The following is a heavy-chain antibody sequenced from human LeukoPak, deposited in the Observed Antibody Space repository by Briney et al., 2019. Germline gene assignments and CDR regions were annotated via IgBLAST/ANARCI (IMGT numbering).Heavy chain of an antibody. V-gene: IGHV3-48*01. CDR3: ARDQGFSYYFYYMDV. J-gene: IGHJ6*03. Sequence: GGSLRLSCAASGFTFSAYRMNWVRQAPGKGLEWISYIKSSSSTIFYADSVKGRFTISRDNAKNSLYLQMNSLRAEDTAVYYCARDQGFSYYFYYMDVWGKGTTVTVSS. CDR2: IKSSSSTI. CDR1: GFTFSAYR.